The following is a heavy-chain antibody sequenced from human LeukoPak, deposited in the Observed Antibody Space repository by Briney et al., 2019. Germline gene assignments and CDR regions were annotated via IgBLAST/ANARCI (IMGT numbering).Heavy chain of an antibody. CDR3: ARDRDCSSTSCRGGFADY. J-gene: IGHJ4*02. CDR2: ITWNGGIT. D-gene: IGHD2-2*01. CDR1: GFTLDDFG. Sequence: PGGSLRLSCAASGFTLDDFGMTWVRQAPGKGLEWVSGITWNGGITGYADSVKGRFTISRDNAKNSLYLQMNSLRAEDTALYYCARDRDCSSTSCRGGFADYWGQGTLVTVSP. V-gene: IGHV3-20*04.